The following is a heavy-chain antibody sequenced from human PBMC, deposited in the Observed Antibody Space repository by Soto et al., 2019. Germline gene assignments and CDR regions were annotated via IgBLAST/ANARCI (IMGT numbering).Heavy chain of an antibody. Sequence: GGSLRLSCAASGLTFSSYSMNWVRQAPGKGLEWVSYISSSSSTIYYADSVKGRFTISRDNAKNSLYLQMNSLRAEDTAVYYCARDTYCGGDCYLGPDAFDIWGQGTMVTVSS. CDR1: GLTFSSYS. CDR3: ARDTYCGGDCYLGPDAFDI. CDR2: ISSSSSTI. V-gene: IGHV3-48*01. D-gene: IGHD2-21*01. J-gene: IGHJ3*02.